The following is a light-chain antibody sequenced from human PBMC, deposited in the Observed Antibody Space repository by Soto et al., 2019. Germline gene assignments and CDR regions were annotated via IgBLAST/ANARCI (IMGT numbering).Light chain of an antibody. Sequence: QSVLTQPASVSGSPGQSITISCTGSNDDIGDYNYVSWYQQHPGKAPKLMIYDVTNRPSGVSDRFSGSKSGNTASLTISGLQAEDESDYYCSSYRSGATPYVIFGGGTKLTVL. V-gene: IGLV2-14*03. J-gene: IGLJ2*01. CDR1: NDDIGDYNY. CDR3: SSYRSGATPYVI. CDR2: DVT.